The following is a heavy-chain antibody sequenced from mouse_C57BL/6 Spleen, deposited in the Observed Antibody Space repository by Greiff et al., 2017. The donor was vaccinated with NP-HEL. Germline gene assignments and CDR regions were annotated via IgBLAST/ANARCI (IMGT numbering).Heavy chain of an antibody. V-gene: IGHV3-6*01. CDR2: ISYDGSN. CDR3: ARGGGLRAMDY. D-gene: IGHD2-4*01. Sequence: EVQLQQSGPGLVKPSQSLSLTCSVTGYSITSGYYWNWIRQFPGNKLEWMGYISYDGSNNYNQSLKNRISITRDTSKNQFFLKLNSVTTEDTATYYCARGGGLRAMDYWVQGTSVTVSS. CDR1: GYSITSGYY. J-gene: IGHJ4*01.